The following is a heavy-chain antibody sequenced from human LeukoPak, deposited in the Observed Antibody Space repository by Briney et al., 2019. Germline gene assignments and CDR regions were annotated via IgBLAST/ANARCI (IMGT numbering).Heavy chain of an antibody. CDR3: VRIPNTAGFPNWFDP. V-gene: IGHV3-21*01. J-gene: IGHJ5*02. D-gene: IGHD2-2*02. CDR2: IGANSDDV. CDR1: GFTFSTHT. Sequence: NPGGSLRLSCAGSGFTFSTHTMNWVRQAPGRGLEWVSSIGANSDDVYYADSVKGRFTISRDNAKNSLYLQINSLRTEDTAVYYCVRIPNTAGFPNWFDPWGQGTLVTVSS.